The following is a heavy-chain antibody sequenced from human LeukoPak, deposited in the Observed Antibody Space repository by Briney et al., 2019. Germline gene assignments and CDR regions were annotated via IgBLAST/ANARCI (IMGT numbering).Heavy chain of an antibody. D-gene: IGHD3-22*01. V-gene: IGHV3-53*01. CDR2: IYSGGGT. CDR3: ARDRSHYYDSVYYYYYGMDV. CDR1: GFTVSSNY. J-gene: IGHJ6*02. Sequence: GGSLRLSCAASGFTVSSNYMSWVRQAPGKGLEWVSVIYSGGGTYYADSVKGRFTISRDNSKNTLYLQMNSLRAEDTAVYYCARDRSHYYDSVYYYYYGMDVWGQGTTVTVSS.